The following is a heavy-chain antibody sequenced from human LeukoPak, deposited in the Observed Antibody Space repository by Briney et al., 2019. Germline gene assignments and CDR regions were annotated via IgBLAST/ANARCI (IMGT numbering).Heavy chain of an antibody. CDR2: ISYDGSNK. V-gene: IGHV3-30*03. CDR1: GFTFSSYG. J-gene: IGHJ4*02. Sequence: GGSLRLSCAAPGFTFSSYGMHWVRQAPGKGLEWVAVISYDGSNKYYADSVKGRFTISRDNSKNTLYLQMNSLKVEDTAVYYCAPEGDGYILFDYWGQGTLVTVSS. CDR3: APEGDGYILFDY. D-gene: IGHD5-24*01.